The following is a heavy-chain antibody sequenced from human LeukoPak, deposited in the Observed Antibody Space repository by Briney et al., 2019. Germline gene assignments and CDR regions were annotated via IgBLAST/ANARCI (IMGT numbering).Heavy chain of an antibody. D-gene: IGHD4-11*01. V-gene: IGHV4-39*07. Sequence: SETLSLTCSVSAGSISSGSYFWGWIRQPPGKRLEWIGSIYYSGTTYYNPSLKSRVTMSVDTSTNQFSLELSSVTAADTAVYYCAREAPGHTTTYNSFDPWGQGILVTVSS. J-gene: IGHJ5*02. CDR3: AREAPGHTTTYNSFDP. CDR1: AGSISSGSYF. CDR2: IYYSGTT.